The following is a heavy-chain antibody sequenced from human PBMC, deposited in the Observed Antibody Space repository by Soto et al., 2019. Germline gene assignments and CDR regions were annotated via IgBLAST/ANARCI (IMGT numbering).Heavy chain of an antibody. D-gene: IGHD1-1*01. Sequence: SETLSLTCAVYGGSFSGYYWSWIRQPPGKGLEWIGEINHSGSTNYNPSLKSRVTISVDTSKNQFSLKLSSVTAADTAVYYCARLPRTTYYYYYYGMDVWGQGTTVTVSS. V-gene: IGHV4-34*01. CDR3: ARLPRTTYYYYYYGMDV. CDR1: GGSFSGYY. CDR2: INHSGST. J-gene: IGHJ6*02.